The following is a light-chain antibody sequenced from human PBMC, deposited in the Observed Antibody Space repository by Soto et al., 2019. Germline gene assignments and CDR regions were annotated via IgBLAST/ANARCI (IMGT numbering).Light chain of an antibody. J-gene: IGKJ4*01. Sequence: EIVLTQSPATLSLSPGERATLSCRASQSVSSYLAWYQQKPGQAPRLLIYDASNRATGIPARFSGSGSGTDFTLTISSREPEDFAVYSCQRAGTFGGGTQVDIK. CDR2: DAS. CDR3: QRAGT. V-gene: IGKV3-11*01. CDR1: QSVSSY.